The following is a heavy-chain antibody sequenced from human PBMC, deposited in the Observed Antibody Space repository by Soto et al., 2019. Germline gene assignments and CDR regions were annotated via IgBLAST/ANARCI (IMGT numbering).Heavy chain of an antibody. Sequence: PSETLSLTCTVSGGSISSYYWSWIRQPAGKGLEWIGRIYTSGSTNYNPSLKSQVTMSVDTSKNQFSLKLSSVTAADTAVYYCARLDTAMDYYYGMDVWGQGTTVTVSS. V-gene: IGHV4-4*07. J-gene: IGHJ6*02. CDR1: GGSISSYY. D-gene: IGHD5-18*01. CDR3: ARLDTAMDYYYGMDV. CDR2: IYTSGST.